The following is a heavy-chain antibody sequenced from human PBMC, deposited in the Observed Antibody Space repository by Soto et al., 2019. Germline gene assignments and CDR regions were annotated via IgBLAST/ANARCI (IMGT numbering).Heavy chain of an antibody. Sequence: EVQLVESGGGLVQPGGSLRLSCAASGFTFSSYSMSWVRQAPGKGLEWVANINKNGGEKYYVDSVKGRFTISRDNAKNSLYLQMNSLRAEDTAVYYCARPWDTAMVSTWNYWGQGTLVNVSS. J-gene: IGHJ4*02. CDR3: ARPWDTAMVSTWNY. CDR1: GFTFSSYS. D-gene: IGHD5-18*01. CDR2: INKNGGEK. V-gene: IGHV3-7*03.